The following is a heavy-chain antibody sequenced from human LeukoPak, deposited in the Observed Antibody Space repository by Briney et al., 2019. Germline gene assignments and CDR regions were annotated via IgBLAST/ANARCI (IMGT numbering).Heavy chain of an antibody. Sequence: GASVKVSCKASGYTFSRHGISWVRQAPGQGLEWMGWISAYSGGTNYAQKFQGRVTMTRDTSISTAYMELSRLRSDDTAVYYCARMGMAGNYWGQGTLVTVSS. CDR1: GYTFSRHG. V-gene: IGHV1-2*02. CDR2: ISAYSGGT. CDR3: ARMGMAGNY. J-gene: IGHJ4*02. D-gene: IGHD6-13*01.